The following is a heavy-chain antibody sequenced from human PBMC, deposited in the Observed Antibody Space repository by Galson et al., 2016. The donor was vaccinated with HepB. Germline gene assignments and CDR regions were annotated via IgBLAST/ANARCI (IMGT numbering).Heavy chain of an antibody. V-gene: IGHV3-74*01. Sequence: SLRLSCAASGFTFSSYWMHWVRQAPGKGLVWVSRINGDGRGTNYADSVKGRFTISRDNAKNTLYLQMNSLRAEYTAVYYCASETQDRTTRKTEWGPGTLVTVSS. J-gene: IGHJ4*02. D-gene: IGHD2/OR15-2a*01. CDR2: INGDGRGT. CDR3: ASETQDRTTRKTE. CDR1: GFTFSSYW.